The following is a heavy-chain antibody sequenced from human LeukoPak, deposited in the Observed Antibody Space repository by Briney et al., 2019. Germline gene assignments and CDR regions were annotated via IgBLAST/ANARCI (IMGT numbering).Heavy chain of an antibody. J-gene: IGHJ4*02. D-gene: IGHD3-10*01. CDR1: GYTFTGYC. CDR3: ARETDYNGSGVRFDY. Sequence: GASVKVSCKASGYTFTGYCMHWVRQAPGQGLEWMGWINPNSGGTNYAQKFQGRVTMTRDTSISTAYMELSRLRSDDTAVYYCARETDYNGSGVRFDYWGQGTLVTVSS. CDR2: INPNSGGT. V-gene: IGHV1-2*02.